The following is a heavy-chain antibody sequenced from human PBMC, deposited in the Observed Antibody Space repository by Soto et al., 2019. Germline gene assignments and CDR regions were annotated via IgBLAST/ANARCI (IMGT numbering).Heavy chain of an antibody. Sequence: QVQLQESGPGLVKPSETLSLTCTVSGGSVSSGNYYWSWIRQPPGKGLEWIGYIYYSGSTNYNPSRKSRVTISVDTSKNQLSLKLNSVTAADTAVYYCARGPRRYFDLWGRGTLVTVSS. CDR1: GGSVSSGNYY. CDR3: ARGPRRYFDL. V-gene: IGHV4-61*01. CDR2: IYYSGST. J-gene: IGHJ2*01.